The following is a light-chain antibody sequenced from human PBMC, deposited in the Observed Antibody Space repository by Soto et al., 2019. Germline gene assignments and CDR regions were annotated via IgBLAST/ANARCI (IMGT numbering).Light chain of an antibody. J-gene: IGKJ5*01. CDR1: QGISTF. CDR2: AAS. Sequence: DIQMTQSPSSLSASVGDRVTITCRASQGISTFLAWFQQKPGKAPKTLIYAASSLHSGFPSRFSGSGSGTDFTLTISSLQPEDFATYYCQHYDGYPQIFGQGTRLEIK. V-gene: IGKV1-16*01. CDR3: QHYDGYPQI.